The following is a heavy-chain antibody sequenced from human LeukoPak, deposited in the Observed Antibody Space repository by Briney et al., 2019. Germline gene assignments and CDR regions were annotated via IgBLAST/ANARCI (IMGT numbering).Heavy chain of an antibody. CDR1: GFTFSSYA. V-gene: IGHV3-30-3*01. J-gene: IGHJ4*02. Sequence: GSLRLSCAASGFTFSSYAMHWVRQAPGKGLEWVAVISYDGSSKYYADSVKGRFTISRDNSKNTLYLQMNSLRAEDTAVYYCARELYDSSGNTIDYWGQGTLVTVSS. D-gene: IGHD3-22*01. CDR2: ISYDGSSK. CDR3: ARELYDSSGNTIDY.